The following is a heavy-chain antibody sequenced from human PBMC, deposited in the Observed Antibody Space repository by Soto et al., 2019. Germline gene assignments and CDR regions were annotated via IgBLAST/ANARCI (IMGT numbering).Heavy chain of an antibody. CDR2: ISSSSSTI. Sequence: LRLSCAASGFTFSSYSMNWVRQAPGKGLEWVSYISSSSSTIYYADSVKGRFTISRDNAKNSLYLQMNSLRAEDTAVYYCARDLNLGSFDYWGQGTTVTVSS. CDR3: ARDLNLGSFDY. V-gene: IGHV3-48*01. J-gene: IGHJ4*03. CDR1: GFTFSSYS.